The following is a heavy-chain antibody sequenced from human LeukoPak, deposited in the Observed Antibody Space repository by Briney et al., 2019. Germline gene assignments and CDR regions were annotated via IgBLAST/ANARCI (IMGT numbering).Heavy chain of an antibody. J-gene: IGHJ4*02. Sequence: GGSLRLSCAASGFTFSSYAMSWVRQAPGKGLEWVSAISGSGGSTYYADSVKGRFTISRDNAKNSLYLQMNSLRAEDTAVYYCARIRVRGAKGALDYWGQGTLVTVSS. V-gene: IGHV3-23*01. CDR3: ARIRVRGAKGALDY. D-gene: IGHD3-10*01. CDR2: ISGSGGST. CDR1: GFTFSSYA.